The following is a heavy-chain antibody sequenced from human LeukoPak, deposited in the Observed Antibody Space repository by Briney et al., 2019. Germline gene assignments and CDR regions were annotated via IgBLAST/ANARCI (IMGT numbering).Heavy chain of an antibody. CDR1: GFTFNDYY. CDR2: VSTTSKTI. J-gene: IGHJ4*02. CDR3: AXXTLXTRDSGYPVFAY. Sequence: GGSLILSCAASGFTFNDYYMTWIRQAPGKGLEWIAYVSTTSKTIYYAESVKGRFSISRDNAKNSVFLQMNSLRDDDTAVYYCAXXTLXTRDSGYPVFAYWGQGTQVTVSS. V-gene: IGHV3-11*01. D-gene: IGHD3-22*01.